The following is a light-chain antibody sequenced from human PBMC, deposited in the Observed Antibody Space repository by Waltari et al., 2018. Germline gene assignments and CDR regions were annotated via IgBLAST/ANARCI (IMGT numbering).Light chain of an antibody. V-gene: IGKV1-39*01. J-gene: IGKJ1*01. CDR1: QSISSY. CDR3: QQSDNTPRT. Sequence: DIQMTQSPSSLSASVGDRVTITCRASQSISSYLNWYQQKPGQAPNLLIYAASSLQSGVPSRFSGSGSGTDFTLTISSLQPEDFATYYCQQSDNTPRTFGQGTKVEIK. CDR2: AAS.